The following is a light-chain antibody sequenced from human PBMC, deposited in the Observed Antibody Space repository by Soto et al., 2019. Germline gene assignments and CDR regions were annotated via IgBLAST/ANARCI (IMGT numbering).Light chain of an antibody. J-gene: IGKJ1*01. CDR1: QSVGSSF. CDR2: GAS. CDR3: QQYNNWPRT. Sequence: ELVLTRSPGSRSLSPGERSALGGRASQSVGSSFLAWFQHKPGQAPRLLIYGASSRATGIPARFSGSGSGTDFTLTITSLEPEDFAVYYCQQYNNWPRTFGQGTKVDIK. V-gene: IGKV3-20*01.